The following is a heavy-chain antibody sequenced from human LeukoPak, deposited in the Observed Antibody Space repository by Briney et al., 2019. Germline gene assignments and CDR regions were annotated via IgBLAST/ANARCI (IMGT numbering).Heavy chain of an antibody. CDR1: GYTFTGYY. V-gene: IGHV1-2*02. CDR2: INPNSGGT. Sequence: GASVKVSCKASGYTFTGYYMHWVRQAPGQGLEWMGWINPNSGGTNYAQKFQGRVTMTRDTSISTAYMELSRLRSDDTAVYYCAREGAIVVVPAAPFDYWGQGTLVTVSS. CDR3: AREGAIVVVPAAPFDY. J-gene: IGHJ4*02. D-gene: IGHD2-2*01.